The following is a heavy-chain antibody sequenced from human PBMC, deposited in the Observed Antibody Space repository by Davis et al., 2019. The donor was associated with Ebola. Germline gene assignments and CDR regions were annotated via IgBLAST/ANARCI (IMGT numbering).Heavy chain of an antibody. V-gene: IGHV3-30-3*01. J-gene: IGHJ4*02. CDR1: GFSFSSYA. Sequence: GESLKISCAASGFSFSSYAITWFRQASGKGLDWVSVISFDGNNRFYADSVRGRFTISRDNSEKMAYLQMDSLRLDDTAVYYCACCDYGDLEIDFWGQGTLVTVSS. CDR3: ACCDYGDLEIDF. CDR2: ISFDGNNR. D-gene: IGHD4-17*01.